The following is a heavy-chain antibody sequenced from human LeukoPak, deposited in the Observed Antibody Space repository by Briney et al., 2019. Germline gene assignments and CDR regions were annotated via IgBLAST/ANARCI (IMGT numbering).Heavy chain of an antibody. V-gene: IGHV3-23*01. CDR2: ISDSGGST. J-gene: IGHJ4*02. CDR1: GFTFSSYA. CDR3: AKRNTAIEDY. Sequence: GGSLRLSCAASGFTFSSYAMGWVRQAPGKGLEWVSAISDSGGSTYYADSVKGRFTISRDNSKNTLYLQMNSLRAEDTAVYYCAKRNTAIEDYWGQGTLVTVSS. D-gene: IGHD5-18*01.